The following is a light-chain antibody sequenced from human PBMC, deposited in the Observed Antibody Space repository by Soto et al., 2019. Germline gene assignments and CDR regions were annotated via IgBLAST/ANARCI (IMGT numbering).Light chain of an antibody. CDR3: SSYTSSSTYV. V-gene: IGLV2-14*01. J-gene: IGLJ1*01. Sequence: QSVLTQTASVSGSPGQSITISCTGTSSDIGDYNYVSWYQQHPGKAPKLMIYDVSNRPSGVSNRFSGSKSGNTASLTISGLQADDEADYYCSSYTSSSTYVIGTGTKVTVL. CDR2: DVS. CDR1: SSDIGDYNY.